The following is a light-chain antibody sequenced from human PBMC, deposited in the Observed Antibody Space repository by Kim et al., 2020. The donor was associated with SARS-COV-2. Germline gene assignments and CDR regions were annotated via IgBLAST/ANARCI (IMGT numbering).Light chain of an antibody. CDR1: QAIRKY. J-gene: IGKJ2*01. CDR3: QTYDTVPYN. CDR2: AVS. V-gene: IGKV1-27*01. Sequence: SASVGDRVTITCRARQAIRKYVAWYQQKPGKIPKLLIHAVSTLKSGVPSRFSGGGSGTDFTLTIRGLQPEDVATYYCQTYDTVPYNFGQGTKLEI.